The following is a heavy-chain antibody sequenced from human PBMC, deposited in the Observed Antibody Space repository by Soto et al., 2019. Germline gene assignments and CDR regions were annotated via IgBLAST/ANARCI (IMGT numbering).Heavy chain of an antibody. CDR1: GFTFSSYA. CDR2: ISYDGSNK. J-gene: IGHJ3*02. V-gene: IGHV3-30-3*01. D-gene: IGHD3-22*01. Sequence: GGSLRLSCAASGFTFSSYAMHWVRQAPGKGLEWVAVISYDGSNKYYADSVKGRFTISRDNSKNTLYLQMNSLRAEDTAVYYCARERYYYDSSGHKRRGAFDIWGQGTMVTVPS. CDR3: ARERYYYDSSGHKRRGAFDI.